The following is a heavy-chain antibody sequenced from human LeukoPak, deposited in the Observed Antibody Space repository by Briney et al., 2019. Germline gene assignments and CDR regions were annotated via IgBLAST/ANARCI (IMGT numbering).Heavy chain of an antibody. Sequence: GGSLRLSCAASGFAFSSYAMHWVRQAPGKGLEWVSSISSSSSYIYYADSVKGRFTISRDNAKNSLYLQMNSLRAEDTAVYYCARRYDFWSGQPGYWGQGTLVTVSS. CDR3: ARRYDFWSGQPGY. V-gene: IGHV3-21*01. D-gene: IGHD3-3*01. CDR2: ISSSSSYI. CDR1: GFAFSSYA. J-gene: IGHJ4*02.